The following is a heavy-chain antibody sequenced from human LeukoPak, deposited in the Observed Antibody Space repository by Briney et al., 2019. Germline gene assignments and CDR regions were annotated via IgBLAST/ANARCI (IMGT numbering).Heavy chain of an antibody. D-gene: IGHD4-23*01. CDR3: AKDDYGGNSRSFDY. CDR2: ISYDGINK. Sequence: GGSLRLSCAASGFTFSDYGMHWVRQAPGKGLEWVAVISYDGINKYYADSVKGRFTISRDNSKNTLYLQMNSLRAEDTAVYYCAKDDYGGNSRSFDYWGQGTLVTVSS. J-gene: IGHJ4*02. V-gene: IGHV3-30*18. CDR1: GFTFSDYG.